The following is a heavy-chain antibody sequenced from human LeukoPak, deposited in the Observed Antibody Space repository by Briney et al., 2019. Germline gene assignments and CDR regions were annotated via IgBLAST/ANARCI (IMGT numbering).Heavy chain of an antibody. D-gene: IGHD6-19*01. CDR1: GFTFSTSW. J-gene: IGHJ4*02. CDR2: IKEDGSEK. Sequence: GGSLRLSCAASGFTFSTSWMIWVRQAPGKGLEWVANIKEDGSEKYYVDSVKGRFTISRDNAKNSLYLQMNSLRAEDTAVYHCASGYYSGWYIPYYWGQGTLVTVSS. CDR3: ASGYYSGWYIPYY. V-gene: IGHV3-7*01.